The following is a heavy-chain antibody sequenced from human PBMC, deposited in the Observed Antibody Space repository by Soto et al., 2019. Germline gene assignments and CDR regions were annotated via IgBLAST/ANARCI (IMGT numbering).Heavy chain of an antibody. CDR1: GDTFSTYT. CDR2: IIPRSATS. V-gene: IGHV1-69*13. J-gene: IGHJ6*02. Sequence: SVKVSCKASGDTFSTYTITWLRQAPGQGLEWMRGIIPRSATSNYAQKFQGRVTITADESTSTAYMELSSLRSEDTAVYYCARDSGGMDVWGQGTTVTVSS. CDR3: ARDSGGMDV.